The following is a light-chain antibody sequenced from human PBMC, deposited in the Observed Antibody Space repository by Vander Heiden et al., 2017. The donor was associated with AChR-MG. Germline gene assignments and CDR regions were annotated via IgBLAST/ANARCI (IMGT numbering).Light chain of an antibody. CDR2: GKN. CDR1: SLRSYY. Sequence: SSELTQDPAVSVALGQTVRITCQGDSLRSYYSSWYQQKPGQAPVLVIYGKNNRPSGIPDRFSGSSSGSTASLTITGAQAEDEADYYCNSRDSSGNHLVVGTGTKVTVL. CDR3: NSRDSSGNHLV. J-gene: IGLJ1*01. V-gene: IGLV3-19*01.